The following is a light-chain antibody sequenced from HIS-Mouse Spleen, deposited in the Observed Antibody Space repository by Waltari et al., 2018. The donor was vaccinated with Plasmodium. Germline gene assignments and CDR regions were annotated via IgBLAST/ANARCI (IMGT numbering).Light chain of an antibody. CDR3: CSYAGSYTYV. J-gene: IGLJ1*01. V-gene: IGLV2-11*01. CDR1: SSDIGGYNY. Sequence: HSALTQPRSVSGSPGQSVTISCPGTSSDIGGYNYVSWYQQHPGKAPKLMIYDVSQRPSGVPERFSGSKSGNTASLTISGLQAEDEADYYCCSYAGSYTYVFGTGTKVTVL. CDR2: DVS.